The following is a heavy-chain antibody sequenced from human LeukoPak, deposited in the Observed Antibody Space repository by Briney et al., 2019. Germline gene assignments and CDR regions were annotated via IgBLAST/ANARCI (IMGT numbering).Heavy chain of an antibody. CDR3: ARSVAGYFDY. V-gene: IGHV4-59*01. Sequence: PSETLSLTCTVSGGSISSYYWSWIRQPPGKGLEWIGYIYYSGSTYYNPSLKSRVTISVHTSKNQFSLKLSSVTAADTAVYYCARSVAGYFDYWGQGTLVTVSS. D-gene: IGHD6-19*01. J-gene: IGHJ4*02. CDR2: IYYSGST. CDR1: GGSISSYY.